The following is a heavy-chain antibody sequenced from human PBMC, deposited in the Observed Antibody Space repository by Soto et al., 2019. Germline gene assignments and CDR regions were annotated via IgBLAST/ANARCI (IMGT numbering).Heavy chain of an antibody. CDR3: ARAAAARFNWFDP. CDR2: INPNSGGT. J-gene: IGHJ5*02. Sequence: GASVKVSCKASGYTFTGYYMHWVRQAPGQGLEWMGWINPNSGGTNYAQKFQGWVTMTRDTSISTAYMELSRLRSDDTAVYYCARAAAARFNWFDPWGQGTLVTVSS. CDR1: GYTFTGYY. V-gene: IGHV1-2*04. D-gene: IGHD6-13*01.